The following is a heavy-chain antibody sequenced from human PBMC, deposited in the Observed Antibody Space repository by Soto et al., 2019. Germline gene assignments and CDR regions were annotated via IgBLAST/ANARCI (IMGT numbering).Heavy chain of an antibody. CDR2: IYPGGVNI. J-gene: IGHJ6*02. V-gene: IGHV1-46*03. CDR3: AREIVVVVAATPALNGMDV. Sequence: GASVKVSCKAIGYSFTSHYMHWVRQAPGQGLEWMGTIYPGGVNIAYAQKFQGRVTMTRDTSTSTVNMELSSLRSEDTAVYYCAREIVVVVAATPALNGMDVWGQGTTVTVSS. D-gene: IGHD2-15*01. CDR1: GYSFTSHY.